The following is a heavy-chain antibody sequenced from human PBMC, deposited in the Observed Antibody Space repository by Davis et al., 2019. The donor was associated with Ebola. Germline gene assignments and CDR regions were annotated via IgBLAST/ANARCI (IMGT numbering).Heavy chain of an antibody. CDR2: INHSGST. V-gene: IGHV4-34*01. Sequence: MPSETLSLTCAVYGGSFSGHYWSWIRQPPGKGLEWIGEINHSGSTHYNPSLKSRVTLSVDTSKNQFSLKVNSVTAADTAVYYCAREEMATLYWGQGTLVTVSS. CDR3: AREEMATLY. J-gene: IGHJ4*02. CDR1: GGSFSGHY. D-gene: IGHD5-24*01.